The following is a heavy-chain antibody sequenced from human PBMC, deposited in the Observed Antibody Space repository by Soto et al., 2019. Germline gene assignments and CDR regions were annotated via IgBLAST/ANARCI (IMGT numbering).Heavy chain of an antibody. Sequence: GGSLRLSCAASGFTFSSYAMHWVRQAPGKGLEWVAVISYDGSNKYYADSVKGRSTISRDNSKNTLYLQMNSLRAEDTAVYYCARETGSSWPPTYYYYGMDVWGQGTTVTVSS. V-gene: IGHV3-30-3*01. CDR3: ARETGSSWPPTYYYYGMDV. CDR1: GFTFSSYA. J-gene: IGHJ6*02. D-gene: IGHD6-13*01. CDR2: ISYDGSNK.